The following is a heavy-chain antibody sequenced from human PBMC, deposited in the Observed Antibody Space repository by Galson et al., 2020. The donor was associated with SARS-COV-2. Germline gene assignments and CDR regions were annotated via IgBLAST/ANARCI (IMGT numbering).Heavy chain of an antibody. V-gene: IGHV4-30-2*01. CDR1: GDSINSGRYA. J-gene: IGHJ3*02. CDR2: IYDSGNT. CDR3: ARDSYDSSGYYHYAFDT. Sequence: ETSETLSITCAVSGDSINSGRYAWSWIRQPPGKGLEWVGYIYDSGNTHYSPSLKSGVTISVDRSKNQFSLKLSSVIAADTAVYYCARDSYDSSGYYHYAFDTWGQGTMVTVSS. D-gene: IGHD3-22*01.